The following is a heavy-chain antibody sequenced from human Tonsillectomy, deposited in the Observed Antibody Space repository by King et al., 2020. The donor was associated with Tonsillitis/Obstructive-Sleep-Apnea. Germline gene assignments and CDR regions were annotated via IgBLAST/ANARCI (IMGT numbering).Heavy chain of an antibody. Sequence: QLVQSGAEVKKPGASVKVSCKASGYTFSTYDINWVRQATGQGLEWMGWMNPNSGNTGYAQKFQGRVTMTRDTSVNTAYMELSSLRSEDTAVYYCARFSPLGREYFHYYGMDVWGQGTTVTVSS. J-gene: IGHJ6*02. CDR3: ARFSPLGREYFHYYGMDV. CDR2: MNPNSGNT. D-gene: IGHD7-27*01. V-gene: IGHV1-8*02. CDR1: GYTFSTYD.